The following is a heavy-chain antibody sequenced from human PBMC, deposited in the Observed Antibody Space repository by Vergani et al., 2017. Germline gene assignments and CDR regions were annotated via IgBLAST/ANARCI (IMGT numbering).Heavy chain of an antibody. CDR3: ARLGGYSGSYGAFDI. D-gene: IGHD1-26*01. Sequence: QVQLQESGPGLVKSSETLSLTCAVSGYSISSGYYWGWIRQPPGKGLEWIGSIYHSGSTYYNPSLKSRVTISVDTSKNQFSLKLSSVTAADTAVYYCARLGGYSGSYGAFDIWGQGTMVTVSS. V-gene: IGHV4-38-2*01. CDR1: GYSISSGYY. J-gene: IGHJ3*02. CDR2: IYHSGST.